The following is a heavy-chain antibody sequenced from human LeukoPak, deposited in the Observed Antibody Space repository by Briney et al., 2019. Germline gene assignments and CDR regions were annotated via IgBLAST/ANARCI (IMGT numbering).Heavy chain of an antibody. V-gene: IGHV4-4*07. CDR1: GGSISSYY. CDR2: IYTSGST. J-gene: IGHJ5*02. Sequence: PSETLSLTCTVSGGSISSYYWSWIRQPAGKGLEWIGRIYTSGSTNCNPSLKSRVTMSVDTSKNQFSLKLSSVTAADTAVYYCARYSWRPYCSGGSCYLVSWFDPWGQGTLVTVSS. D-gene: IGHD2-15*01. CDR3: ARYSWRPYCSGGSCYLVSWFDP.